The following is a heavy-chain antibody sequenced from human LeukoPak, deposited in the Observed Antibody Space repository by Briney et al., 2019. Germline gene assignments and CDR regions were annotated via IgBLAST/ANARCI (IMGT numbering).Heavy chain of an antibody. V-gene: IGHV4-59*01. D-gene: IGHD3-22*01. CDR2: IYYSGST. CDR1: GGSISTYY. CDR3: ARSFSPNYYDLLDY. J-gene: IGHJ4*02. Sequence: PSETLSLTCTVSGGSISTYYWSWIRQPPGKGLEWIGYIYYSGSTNYNPYLKSRVTISLDTSKNQFSLKLNSVTAADTAMYYCARSFSPNYYDLLDYWGQGTLVTVSS.